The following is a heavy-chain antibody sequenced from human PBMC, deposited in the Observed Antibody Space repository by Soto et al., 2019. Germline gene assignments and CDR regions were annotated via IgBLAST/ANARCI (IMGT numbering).Heavy chain of an antibody. J-gene: IGHJ5*02. CDR3: ARDRSSSSSGAWRWFDP. D-gene: IGHD6-6*01. V-gene: IGHV1-69*01. CDR2: IIPIFGTA. Sequence: QVQLVQSGAEVKKPGSSVKVSCKASGGTFSSYAISWVRQAPGQGLEWMGGIIPIFGTANYAQKFQGRVTITADESTSTAYMELSSLRSEDTAVYYCARDRSSSSSGAWRWFDPWGQGTLVTVSS. CDR1: GGTFSSYA.